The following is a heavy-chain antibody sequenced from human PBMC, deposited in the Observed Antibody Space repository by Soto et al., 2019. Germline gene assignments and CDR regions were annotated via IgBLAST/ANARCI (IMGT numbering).Heavy chain of an antibody. D-gene: IGHD3-10*01. CDR3: ARDNRKELWVEGLNAMDV. CDR2: ISGYNGRT. CDR1: GYTFSTYG. J-gene: IGHJ6*02. V-gene: IGHV1-18*01. Sequence: QIQLVQSGPDVKKPGASVKVSCKASGYTFSTYGLSWVRQAPGQGLEWMGWISGYNGRTNYAQKFRGRVTFTTDTSASTAYMELRSLRPDDTDMYYCARDNRKELWVEGLNAMDVWGQGTTVTVSS.